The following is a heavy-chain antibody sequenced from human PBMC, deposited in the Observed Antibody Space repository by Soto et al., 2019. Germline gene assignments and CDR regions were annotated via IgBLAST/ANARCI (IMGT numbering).Heavy chain of an antibody. CDR1: GVTLSNSA. V-gene: IGHV3-64*01. D-gene: IGHD3-10*01. Sequence: GGCLRLACAAGGVTLSNSARHWVRQAPGKGLEYVSSITRDGDSTRYANSVKGRFTVSRDNSKNTLYLQMGSLRAEDMGVYYCVTASEVWFGELCVWGQAT. CDR2: ITRDGDST. J-gene: IGHJ4*02. CDR3: VTASEVWFGELCV.